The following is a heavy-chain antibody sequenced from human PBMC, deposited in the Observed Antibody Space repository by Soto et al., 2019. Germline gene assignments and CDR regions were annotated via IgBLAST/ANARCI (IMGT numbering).Heavy chain of an antibody. CDR2: ICSNSDTT. J-gene: IGHJ4*02. V-gene: IGHV3-48*02. CDR1: GFRFSDHS. D-gene: IGHD2-21*02. Sequence: LVESGGGLVYPGGSLRLSCVASGFRFSDHSMNWVRQAPGKGLQWISYICSNSDTTYYADSVKGRFTVSRDNAKNALFLQMNSLRDDDTATYYCARLPKGSLVTAWGQGARVTVSS. CDR3: ARLPKGSLVTA.